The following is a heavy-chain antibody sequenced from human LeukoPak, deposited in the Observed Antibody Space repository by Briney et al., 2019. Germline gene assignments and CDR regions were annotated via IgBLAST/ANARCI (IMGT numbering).Heavy chain of an antibody. CDR1: GGSISSYY. V-gene: IGHV4-4*09. Sequence: SETLSLTCTAAGGSISSYYWSWIRQPPGKGLEWIGYIYTSGSTNYNPSLKSRVTISVDTSKNQFSLKLSSVTAADTAVYYCASLYSGSLYYYYMDVWGKGTTVTVSS. CDR3: ASLYSGSLYYYYMDV. D-gene: IGHD1-26*01. J-gene: IGHJ6*03. CDR2: IYTSGST.